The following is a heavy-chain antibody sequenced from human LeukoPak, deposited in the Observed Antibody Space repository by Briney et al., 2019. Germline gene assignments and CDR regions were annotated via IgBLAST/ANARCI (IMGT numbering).Heavy chain of an antibody. D-gene: IGHD2-2*02. CDR2: ISAYNGNT. CDR1: GYTFTSYG. CDR3: ARRGKGYCSSTSCHTRSCFDP. J-gene: IGHJ5*02. V-gene: IGHV1-18*01. Sequence: ASVKVSCKASGYTFTSYGISWVRQAPGQGLEWMGWISAYNGNTNYAQKLQGRVTMTTDTSTSTAYMELRSLRSDDTAVYYCARRGKGYCSSTSCHTRSCFDPWGQGTLVTVSS.